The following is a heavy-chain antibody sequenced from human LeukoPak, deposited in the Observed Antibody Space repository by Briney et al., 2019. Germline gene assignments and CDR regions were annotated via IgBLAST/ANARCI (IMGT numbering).Heavy chain of an antibody. CDR2: IKQDGSEK. V-gene: IGHV3-7*01. CDR3: ARDSKWIQPSLDY. Sequence: GGSLRLSCAASGFTFSSYGMHWVRQAPGKGLEWVANIKQDGSEKYYVDSVKGRFTISRDNAKNSLFLQMNSLRAEDTAVYYCARDSKWIQPSLDYWGQGTLVTVSS. J-gene: IGHJ4*02. D-gene: IGHD5-18*01. CDR1: GFTFSSYG.